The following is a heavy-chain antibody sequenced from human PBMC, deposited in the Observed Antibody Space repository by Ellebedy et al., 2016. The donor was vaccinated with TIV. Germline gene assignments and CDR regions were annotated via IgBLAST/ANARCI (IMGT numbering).Heavy chain of an antibody. CDR2: IWYAGSNK. Sequence: PGGSLRLSCAASGFTFSTYGMHWVRQAPGKGLEWVALIWYAGSNKYYADSVTGRFTISRDNSKNTLYLQMNSLRAEDTAVYYCARGPQYSSGWYEYYFDYWGQGTLVTVSS. J-gene: IGHJ4*02. CDR1: GFTFSTYG. D-gene: IGHD6-19*01. CDR3: ARGPQYSSGWYEYYFDY. V-gene: IGHV3-33*01.